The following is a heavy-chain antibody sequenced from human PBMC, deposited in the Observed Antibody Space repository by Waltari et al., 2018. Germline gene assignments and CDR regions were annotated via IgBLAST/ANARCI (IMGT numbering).Heavy chain of an antibody. CDR2: VRYDGGNS. V-gene: IGHV3-30*02. J-gene: IGHJ4*02. CDR3: ARGGMGYYYSDY. Sequence: QVQLLESGGGVVQPGGSLRLSCAASGFTFSNYDMHWVRQAPGKGLEWLAFVRYDGGNSYNIDSVKGRFTVSRDNSKNTLYVQMNSLRPEDTAIYYCARGGMGYYYSDYWGQGTLVLVSS. CDR1: GFTFSNYD. D-gene: IGHD1-1*01.